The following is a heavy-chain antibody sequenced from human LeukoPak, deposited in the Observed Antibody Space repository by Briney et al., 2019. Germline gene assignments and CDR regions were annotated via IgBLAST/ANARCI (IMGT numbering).Heavy chain of an antibody. J-gene: IGHJ3*02. V-gene: IGHV4-59*01. CDR2: NYYRGST. Sequence: SETLSLTCTVAGGSISSYYWSWIRQPPGKGGEGRGENYYRGSTNYNPSLKSRVTISVDTSKNQFSLKLSSVTAADTAVYYCARGLTGEFAGAFDIWGQGTMVTVSS. D-gene: IGHD7-27*01. CDR1: GGSISSYY. CDR3: ARGLTGEFAGAFDI.